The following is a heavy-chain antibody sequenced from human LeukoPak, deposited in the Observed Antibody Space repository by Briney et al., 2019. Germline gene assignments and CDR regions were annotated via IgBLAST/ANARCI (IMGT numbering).Heavy chain of an antibody. Sequence: ASVKVSCKTSGYTFSGYYTHWVRQAPGQGLEWMGWINPNTGGTNYAQKFQGRVTMTRDTSISTAYMELSRLKYDDTAVYYCARRVDAGGFVPWGQRTLIT. CDR3: ARRVDAGGFVP. CDR2: INPNTGGT. V-gene: IGHV1-2*02. CDR1: GYTFSGYY. J-gene: IGHJ5*02.